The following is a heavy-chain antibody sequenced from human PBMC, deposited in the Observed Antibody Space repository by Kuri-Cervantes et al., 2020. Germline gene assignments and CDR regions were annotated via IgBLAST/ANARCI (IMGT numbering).Heavy chain of an antibody. CDR1: GFTFNAYG. Sequence: GESLKISCAVSGFTFNAYGMSWARQVPGRGLEWVSAISGSGTTTSYADSVKGRFTISRDNSQNTLYLQMTSLRAEDTAVYYCARGVGTTQGKYFFDCWGQGTLVTVSS. CDR3: ARGVGTTQGKYFFDC. J-gene: IGHJ4*02. V-gene: IGHV3-23*01. CDR2: ISGSGTTT. D-gene: IGHD1-1*01.